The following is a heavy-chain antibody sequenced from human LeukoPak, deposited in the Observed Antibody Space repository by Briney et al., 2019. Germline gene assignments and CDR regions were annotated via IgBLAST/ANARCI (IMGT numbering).Heavy chain of an antibody. D-gene: IGHD6-19*01. J-gene: IGHJ6*03. CDR1: GGSISSYY. CDR3: ARNTRSGPVYYYYMDV. Sequence: SETLSLTXTVSGGSISSYYWSWIRQPAGKGLEWIGRIYTSGSTNYNPSLKSRVTMAVDTSKNQFSLKLSSVTAADTAVYYCARNTRSGPVYYYYMDVWGKGTTVTVSS. CDR2: IYTSGST. V-gene: IGHV4-4*07.